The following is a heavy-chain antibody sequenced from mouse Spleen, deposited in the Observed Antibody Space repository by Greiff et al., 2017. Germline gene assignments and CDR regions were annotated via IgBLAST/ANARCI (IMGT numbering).Heavy chain of an antibody. CDR3: ARDITTVA. V-gene: IGHV3-6*01. Sequence: EVKLQESGPGLVKPSQSLSLTCSVTGYSITSGYYWNWIRQFPGNKLEWMGYISYDGSNNYNPSLKNRISITRDTSKNQFFLKLNSVTTEDTATYYCARDITTVAWGQGTLVTVSA. D-gene: IGHD1-1*01. J-gene: IGHJ3*01. CDR2: ISYDGSN. CDR1: GYSITSGYY.